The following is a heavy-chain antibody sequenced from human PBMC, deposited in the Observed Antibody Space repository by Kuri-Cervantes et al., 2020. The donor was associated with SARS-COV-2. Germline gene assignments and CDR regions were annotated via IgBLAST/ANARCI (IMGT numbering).Heavy chain of an antibody. CDR3: AGELLAAPLY. D-gene: IGHD1-26*01. J-gene: IGHJ4*02. CDR1: GFTFSSYA. Sequence: LSLTCAASGFTFSSYAMHWVRQAPGKGLEWVAVISYDGSNKYYADSVKGRFTTSRDNSKNTLYLQMNSLRAEDTAVYYCAGELLAAPLYWGQGTLVTVSS. CDR2: ISYDGSNK. V-gene: IGHV3-30-3*01.